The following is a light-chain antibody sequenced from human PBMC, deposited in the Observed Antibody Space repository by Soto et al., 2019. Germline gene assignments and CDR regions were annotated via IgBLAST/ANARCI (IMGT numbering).Light chain of an antibody. CDR1: SSDVGGYNL. V-gene: IGLV2-14*03. CDR2: DVS. Sequence: QSALTQPASVSGSPGQSITISCTGTSSDVGGYNLVSWYQQHPGKAPKVMIYDVSNRPSGVSNRFSASKSGNTAYLAISGLQAEDEADYYCCSYTSTYARVFGTGTKVTVL. CDR3: CSYTSTYARV. J-gene: IGLJ1*01.